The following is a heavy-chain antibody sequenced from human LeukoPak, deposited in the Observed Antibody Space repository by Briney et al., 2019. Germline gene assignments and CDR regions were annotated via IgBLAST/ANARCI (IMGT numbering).Heavy chain of an antibody. V-gene: IGHV4-39*01. CDR2: MYYSGST. CDR3: ARLSSYYYYMDV. J-gene: IGHJ6*03. CDR1: GGSISSSGYY. Sequence: SETLSLTCIVSGGSISSSGYYWDWIRQPPGKGLEWIGSMYYSGSTYYNPSLKSRVTISVDTSKNQFSLKLSSVTAADTAVYYCARLSSYYYYMDVWGKGTTVTVSS.